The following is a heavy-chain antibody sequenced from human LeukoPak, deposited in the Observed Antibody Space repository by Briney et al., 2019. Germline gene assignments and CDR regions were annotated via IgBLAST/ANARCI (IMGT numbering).Heavy chain of an antibody. V-gene: IGHV4-38-2*02. D-gene: IGHD2-2*02. CDR3: VRYCSSTTCYTRAVDY. Sequence: SETLSLTCTDSGYSITSGYNWAWIRQPPGKVLEWIGSIYHSGSAYYNPSLTSRVTISVDTSENQFSLKLSSVTAADTAVYYCVRYCSSTTCYTRAVDYWGQGTLVTVSS. J-gene: IGHJ4*02. CDR2: IYHSGSA. CDR1: GYSITSGYN.